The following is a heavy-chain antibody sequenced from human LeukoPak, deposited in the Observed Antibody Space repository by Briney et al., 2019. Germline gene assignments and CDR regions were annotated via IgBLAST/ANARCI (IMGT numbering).Heavy chain of an antibody. J-gene: IGHJ3*02. CDR1: GYTFTGYY. V-gene: IGHV1-46*01. Sequence: ASVKVSCKASGYTFTGYYMHWVRQAPGQGLEWMGIINPSGGSTSYAQKFQGRVTMTRDMSTSTVYMELSSLRSEDTAVYYCAGDCSGGSCYSSGAFDIWGQGTMVTVSS. CDR2: INPSGGST. CDR3: AGDCSGGSCYSSGAFDI. D-gene: IGHD2-15*01.